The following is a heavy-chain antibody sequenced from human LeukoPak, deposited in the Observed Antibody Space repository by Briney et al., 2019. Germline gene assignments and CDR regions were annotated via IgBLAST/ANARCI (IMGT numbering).Heavy chain of an antibody. Sequence: PGGSLRLSCAASGFTFSSYAMSWVRQAPGKGLEWVSAISGSGGSTYYADSVKGRFTISRDNSKNTLYLQMNSLRAEDTAVYYCAKPSYRVGATGAFDYWGQGTLVTVSS. CDR3: AKPSYRVGATGAFDY. D-gene: IGHD1-26*01. CDR1: GFTFSSYA. J-gene: IGHJ4*02. V-gene: IGHV3-23*01. CDR2: ISGSGGST.